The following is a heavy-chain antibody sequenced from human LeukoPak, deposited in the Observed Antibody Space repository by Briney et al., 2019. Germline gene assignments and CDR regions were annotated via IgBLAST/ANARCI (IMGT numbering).Heavy chain of an antibody. CDR1: GYTFMSYG. D-gene: IGHD5-18*01. V-gene: IGHV1-18*01. Sequence: EASVKVSCKASGYTFMSYGITWVRQAPGQGLEWLGWISAYDGNTNYVEMLQGRVTMTVDTSTNSVYMELRSLRPDDTAVYYCARDDGYSYRKGVDRFDYWGQGTLVTVSS. J-gene: IGHJ4*02. CDR2: ISAYDGNT. CDR3: ARDDGYSYRKGVDRFDY.